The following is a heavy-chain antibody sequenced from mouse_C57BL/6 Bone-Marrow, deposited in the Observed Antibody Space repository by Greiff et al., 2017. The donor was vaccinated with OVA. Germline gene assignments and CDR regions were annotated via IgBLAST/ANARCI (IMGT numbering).Heavy chain of an antibody. Sequence: QVTLKESGPGILQPSQTLSLTCSFSGFSLSTFGMGVGWIRQPSGQGLEWLAHIWWADDKYYNPALKSRLTISKDTSKNQVFLKIANVDTADTATYYCARSHLLWLRRFFDYWGQGTTLTVSS. D-gene: IGHD2-2*01. CDR2: IWWADDK. CDR3: ARSHLLWLRRFFDY. V-gene: IGHV8-8*01. CDR1: GFSLSTFGMG. J-gene: IGHJ2*01.